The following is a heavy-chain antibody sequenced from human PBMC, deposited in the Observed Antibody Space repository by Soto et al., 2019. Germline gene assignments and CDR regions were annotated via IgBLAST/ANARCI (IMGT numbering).Heavy chain of an antibody. CDR2: INAGNGNT. CDR3: AKISGYYYWAV. D-gene: IGHD3-22*01. V-gene: IGHV1-3*01. Sequence: QVQLVQSGAEVKKPGASVKVSCKASGYSFTSYAMHWVRQAPGQRLEWMGWINAGNGNTKYSQKFQGRVTITRDTSASTVYMKLSSLRSEDTAVYYCAKISGYYYWAVWGPGTLVTVSS. J-gene: IGHJ4*02. CDR1: GYSFTSYA.